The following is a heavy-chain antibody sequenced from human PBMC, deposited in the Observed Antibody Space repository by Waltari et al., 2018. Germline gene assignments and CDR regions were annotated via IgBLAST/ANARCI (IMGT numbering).Heavy chain of an antibody. CDR3: ARGLGAIY. D-gene: IGHD2-21*01. J-gene: IGHJ4*01. CDR1: GGSIPTITYF. V-gene: IGHV4-39*07. Sequence: QLQMQESGPGLVRPSETLYLTCAVSGGSIPTITYFWGWIRQPPGKGLEWIASFSYNGNTYYNPSLKSRVTISGDTSKNQFSLVLTSVTAADTAVYYCARGLGAIYWGHGTLVTVSS. CDR2: FSYNGNT.